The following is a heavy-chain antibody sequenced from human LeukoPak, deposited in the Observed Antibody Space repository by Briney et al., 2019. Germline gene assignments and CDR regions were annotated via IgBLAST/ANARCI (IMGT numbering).Heavy chain of an antibody. CDR2: IYYSGST. CDR3: ARVGGDCSSTSCYRRGNWGFDY. Sequence: SETLSLTCTVSGGSISSSSYYWGWIRQPPGKGLEWIGSIYYSGSTYYNPSLKSRVTISVDTSKNQFSLKLSSVTAADTAVYYCARVGGDCSSTSCYRRGNWGFDYWGQGTLVTVSS. V-gene: IGHV4-39*07. D-gene: IGHD2-2*02. CDR1: GGSISSSSYY. J-gene: IGHJ4*02.